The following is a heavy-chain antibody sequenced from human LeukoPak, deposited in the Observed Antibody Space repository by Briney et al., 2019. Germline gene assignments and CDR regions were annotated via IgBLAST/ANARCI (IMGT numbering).Heavy chain of an antibody. CDR3: ARDHWVIVENGYDYFYYDMDV. CDR1: GGSFSTSG. V-gene: IGHV1-69*05. D-gene: IGHD3-16*01. CDR2: VIPIYGTP. Sequence: GASVKVSCKASGGSFSTSGFSWVRQAPGQGLEWMGGVIPIYGTPSYAQKFQGRVAITTDESTSTAYMELSSLRSEDTAVYYCARDHWVIVENGYDYFYYDMDVWGQGTTVTVSS. J-gene: IGHJ6*02.